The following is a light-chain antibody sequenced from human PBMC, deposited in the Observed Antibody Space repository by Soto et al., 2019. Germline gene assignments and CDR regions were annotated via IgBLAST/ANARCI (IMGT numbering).Light chain of an antibody. CDR3: QQYNDRPPWT. Sequence: EIVMTQSPATLSVSPGEGATLSCRASQSVNRNLAWYQQKPGQAPRLLIYATSTRATGVAVRFSGSGSGTEFTLAISSLQSEDFAVYSCQQYNDRPPWTFGEGTKLEIK. V-gene: IGKV3-15*01. CDR1: QSVNRN. CDR2: ATS. J-gene: IGKJ1*01.